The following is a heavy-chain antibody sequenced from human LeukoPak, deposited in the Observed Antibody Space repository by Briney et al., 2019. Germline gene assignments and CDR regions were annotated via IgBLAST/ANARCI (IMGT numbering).Heavy chain of an antibody. V-gene: IGHV1-69*04. Sequence: GASMKVSCKASGGTFSSYAISWVRQAPGQGLEWMGRITPILGIANYAQKFQGRVTITADKSTSTAYMELSSLRSEDTAVYYCARDRIAVAGTIGTWGQGTLVTVSS. CDR2: ITPILGIA. CDR3: ARDRIAVAGTIGT. CDR1: GGTFSSYA. J-gene: IGHJ4*02. D-gene: IGHD6-19*01.